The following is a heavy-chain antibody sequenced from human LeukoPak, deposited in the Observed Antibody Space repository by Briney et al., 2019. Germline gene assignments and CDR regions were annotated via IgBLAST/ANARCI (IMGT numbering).Heavy chain of an antibody. CDR2: ISSSSSYI. J-gene: IGHJ3*02. D-gene: IGHD3-3*01. Sequence: GGSLRLSCAASGFTFSSYSMNWVRHVPGKGLEWVSSISSSSSYIYYADSVKGRFTISRDNAKNSLYLQMNSLRAEDTAVYYCARDDEDFWSGYGDAFDIWGQGTMVTVSS. CDR3: ARDDEDFWSGYGDAFDI. CDR1: GFTFSSYS. V-gene: IGHV3-21*01.